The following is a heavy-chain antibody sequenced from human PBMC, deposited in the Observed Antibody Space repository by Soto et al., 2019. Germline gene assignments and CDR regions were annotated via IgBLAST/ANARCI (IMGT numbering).Heavy chain of an antibody. CDR3: ARGAEHCSGGSCYFSYYYYYMDV. J-gene: IGHJ6*03. CDR1: GYTFTSYD. D-gene: IGHD2-15*01. Sequence: ASVKVSCKASGYTFTSYDINWVRQATGQGLEWMGWMNPNSGNTGYAQKFQGRVTMTRNTSISTAYMELSSLRSEDTAVYYCARGAEHCSGGSCYFSYYYYYMDVWGKGTTVTVSS. CDR2: MNPNSGNT. V-gene: IGHV1-8*01.